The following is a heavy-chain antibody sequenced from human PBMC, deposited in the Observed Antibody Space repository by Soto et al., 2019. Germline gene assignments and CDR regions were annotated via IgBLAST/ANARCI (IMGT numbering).Heavy chain of an antibody. CDR1: GGALTSYP. CDR3: ATYPRPYNWIDL. CDR2: IDPMFDTS. Sequence: QVRLEQSGAEVKKPGSSVMVSCQASGGALTSYPIHWVRQAPGQGLEWMGVIDPMFDTSNLAEKFKARVTFTADVSTKTVYMDLTSLRSDDTAVYFCATYPRPYNWIDLWGQGTLLTVSS. J-gene: IGHJ5*02. V-gene: IGHV1-69*01. D-gene: IGHD2-21*01.